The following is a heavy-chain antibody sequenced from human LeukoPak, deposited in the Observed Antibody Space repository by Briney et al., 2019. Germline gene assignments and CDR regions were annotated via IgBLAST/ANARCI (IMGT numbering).Heavy chain of an antibody. CDR3: ARDILTDNAFDI. D-gene: IGHD7-27*01. CDR1: GYTFTGYF. V-gene: IGHV1-2*02. CDR2: INPNSGGT. Sequence: ASVKASCKASGYTFTGYFMHWVRQAPGQGLEWMGWINPNSGGTNYQGRVTMTRDTSIGTAYMELSRLTSDDTAVYYCARDILTDNAFDIWGQGTMVTVSS. J-gene: IGHJ3*02.